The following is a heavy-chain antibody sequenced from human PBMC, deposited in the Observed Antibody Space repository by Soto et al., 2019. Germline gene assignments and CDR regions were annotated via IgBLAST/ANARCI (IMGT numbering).Heavy chain of an antibody. Sequence: QVQLQESGPGLVKPSQTLSLTCTVSGGSISSGGYYWSWIRQHPGKGLEWIGYIYYSGSTYYNPSHESRVTISVDTSKNQFSLKLSSVTDADTAVYYCARDRNWVGVVTFASGFDPWGQGTLVTVSS. CDR3: ARDRNWVGVVTFASGFDP. J-gene: IGHJ5*02. CDR2: IYYSGST. D-gene: IGHD3-3*01. V-gene: IGHV4-31*03. CDR1: GGSISSGGYY.